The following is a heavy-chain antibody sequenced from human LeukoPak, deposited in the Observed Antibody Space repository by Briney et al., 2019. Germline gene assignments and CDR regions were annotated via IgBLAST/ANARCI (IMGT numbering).Heavy chain of an antibody. J-gene: IGHJ5*02. D-gene: IGHD1-1*01. CDR1: GFTVSRNY. Sequence: GGSLRLSCAASGFTVSRNYMSWVHQAPGKGLEWVSVIYSGGSTFYADSVKGRFTISRDNSKNTLYLQMSSLRAEDTALYYCARGTSCPQWSDPWGQGTLASVSS. CDR2: IYSGGST. V-gene: IGHV3-53*01. CDR3: ARGTSCPQWSDP.